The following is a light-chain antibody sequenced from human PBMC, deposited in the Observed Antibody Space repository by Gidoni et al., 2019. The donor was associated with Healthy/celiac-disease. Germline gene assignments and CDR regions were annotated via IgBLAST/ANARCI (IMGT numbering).Light chain of an antibody. V-gene: IGKV3D-20*01. CDR1: QSVSSSC. J-gene: IGKJ4*01. CDR3: QQYGSSPLT. Sequence: EIVLTQSPATLALSPGERATLSCGANQSVSSSCLAWYQQKPGLAPRLLIYDASSRATGIPDRFSGSGSGTDFTLTISRLEPEDFAVYYCQQYGSSPLTFGGGTKVEIK. CDR2: DAS.